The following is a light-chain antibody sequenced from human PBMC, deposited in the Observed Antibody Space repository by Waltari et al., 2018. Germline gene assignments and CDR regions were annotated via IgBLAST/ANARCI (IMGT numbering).Light chain of an antibody. J-gene: IGKJ2*03. V-gene: IGKV3-20*01. CDR1: QSVDSTY. CDR3: QEYGTSSYS. CDR2: GTY. Sequence: IVLTQSTGTLSLSPGERATLSCRASQSVDSTYLGWYQQRPGQAPRLLIYGTYRRATGIPDRFSGSGSGTDFTLTISRLEPEDFAVYYCQEYGTSSYSFGQGTKLEIK.